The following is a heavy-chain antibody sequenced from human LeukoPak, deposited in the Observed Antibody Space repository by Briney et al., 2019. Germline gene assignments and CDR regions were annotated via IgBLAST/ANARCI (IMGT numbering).Heavy chain of an antibody. CDR3: ARDFLYALDY. CDR2: ISSTSSTI. Sequence: GGSLRLSCAASGFTFSSYSMNWVRQAPGKGLEWVSYISSTSSTIYDADSVKGRFASSRDNAKNSLYLQMNSLRDEDTAVYYCARDFLYALDYWGQGTLVTVSS. CDR1: GFTFSSYS. J-gene: IGHJ4*02. V-gene: IGHV3-48*02. D-gene: IGHD5/OR15-5a*01.